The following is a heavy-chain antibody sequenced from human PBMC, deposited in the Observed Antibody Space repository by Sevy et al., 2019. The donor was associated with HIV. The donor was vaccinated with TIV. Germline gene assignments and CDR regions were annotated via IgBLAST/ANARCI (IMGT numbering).Heavy chain of an antibody. CDR3: ARGGFDV. CDR1: GFTFGDYY. D-gene: IGHD3-10*01. J-gene: IGHJ3*01. V-gene: IGHV3-11*06. CDR2: ISSRSSFT. Sequence: GGSLRLSCVGSGFTFGDYYISWIRQAPGKGLECVAYISSRSSFTNYTDSVRGRFPISDDNAKNEVFLQMNSLSAEDTGVYYCARGGFDVWGQGTTVTVSS.